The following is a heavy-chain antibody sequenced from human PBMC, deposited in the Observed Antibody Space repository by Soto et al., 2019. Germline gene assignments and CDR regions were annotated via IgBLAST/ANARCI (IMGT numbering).Heavy chain of an antibody. Sequence: ASVKVSCKVSGYTLTELSMHWVRQAPGKGLEWMGGFDPEDGETIYAQKFQGRVTMTEDTSTDTAYMELSSLRSEDTAVYYCATRYRIYYYYYYMDVWGKGTTVTVSS. CDR1: GYTLTELS. D-gene: IGHD3-16*02. CDR3: ATRYRIYYYYYYMDV. J-gene: IGHJ6*03. CDR2: FDPEDGET. V-gene: IGHV1-24*01.